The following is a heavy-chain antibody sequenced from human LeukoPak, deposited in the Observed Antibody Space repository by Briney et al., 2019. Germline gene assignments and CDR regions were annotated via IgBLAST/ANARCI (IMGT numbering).Heavy chain of an antibody. J-gene: IGHJ5*02. CDR3: ARGQLSRITMIVVVIPYNWFDP. V-gene: IGHV4-39*06. CDR2: IYYSGST. D-gene: IGHD3-22*01. CDR1: GASISSSCYC. Sequence: SETLSLTCTVSGASISSSCYCWGWLRQPPWKGLEWIGSIYYSGSTYYNPSLKRRFTRSVNTSKHPFPLKLSSVTAADTAVYYCARGQLSRITMIVVVIPYNWFDPWGQGTLVTVSS.